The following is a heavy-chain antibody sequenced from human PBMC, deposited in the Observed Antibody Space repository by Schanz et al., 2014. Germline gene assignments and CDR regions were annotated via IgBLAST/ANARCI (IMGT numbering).Heavy chain of an antibody. CDR1: GYTFNNHG. CDR2: ISVYHGHT. D-gene: IGHD3-10*01. Sequence: QVQLVQSGGEVKKPGASATVSCKASGYTFNNHGISWVRQAPGQGLEWMGWISVYHGHTNYAEKVHGRVTMTTDTSTSTADMELRSLISDDTAVYYCVRDAGWAFGDYHGMDVWGQGTSVTVSS. CDR3: VRDAGWAFGDYHGMDV. V-gene: IGHV1-18*01. J-gene: IGHJ6*02.